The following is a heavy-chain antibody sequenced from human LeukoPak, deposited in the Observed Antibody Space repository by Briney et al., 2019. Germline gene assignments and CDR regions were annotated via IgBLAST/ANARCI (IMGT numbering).Heavy chain of an antibody. D-gene: IGHD3-3*01. CDR3: ARDGRAYYDFWSGYFHYDTFDI. CDR1: GGSISSYY. V-gene: IGHV4-59*01. CDR2: IYYSGST. Sequence: SETLSLTCTVSGGSISSYYWSWIRQPPGKGLEWIGHIYYSGSTNYNPSLKSRVTISVDTSKNQFSLKLSSVTAADTAVYYCARDGRAYYDFWSGYFHYDTFDIWGQGTMVTVSS. J-gene: IGHJ3*02.